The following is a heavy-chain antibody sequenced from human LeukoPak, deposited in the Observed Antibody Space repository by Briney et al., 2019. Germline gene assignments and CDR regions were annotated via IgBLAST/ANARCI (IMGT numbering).Heavy chain of an antibody. D-gene: IGHD3-22*01. CDR1: GFTFSSYS. CDR2: ISSSSSYI. V-gene: IGHV3-21*01. J-gene: IGHJ4*02. CDR3: ARSYGAGYYYDSSGYSDY. Sequence: GGSLRLSCAASGFTFSSYSMNWVRQAPGKGLEWVSSISSSSSYIYYADSVKGRFTISRDNAKNSLYLQMNSLRAEDTAVYYCARSYGAGYYYDSSGYSDYWGQGTLVTVSS.